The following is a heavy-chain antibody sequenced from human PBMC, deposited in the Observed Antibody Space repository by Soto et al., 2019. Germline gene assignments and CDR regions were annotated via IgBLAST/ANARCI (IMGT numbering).Heavy chain of an antibody. CDR1: GFTFSSYG. CDR3: ARGSSGVLDN. J-gene: IGHJ4*02. Sequence: QVQLVESGGGVVQPGRSLRLSCAASGFTFSSYGMHWVRQAPGKGLEWVAAVSYDGRNKYYADSVKGRFTISRDDSKNTLYVQMNRLRAEDTAVYYCARGSSGVLDNWGLGTLVTVSS. D-gene: IGHD3-10*01. V-gene: IGHV3-30*03. CDR2: VSYDGRNK.